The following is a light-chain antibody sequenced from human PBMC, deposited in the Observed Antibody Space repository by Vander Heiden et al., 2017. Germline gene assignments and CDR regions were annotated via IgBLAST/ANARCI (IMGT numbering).Light chain of an antibody. CDR1: SSNIGAGYD. V-gene: IGLV1-40*01. J-gene: IGLJ1*01. CDR3: QSYDSSLSGYV. Sequence: QSVLTQPPSVSAAPGQRVHISCTGSSSNIGAGYDVHWYQQLPGTAPKLLMYGNSNRPSGVPDRFSGSKSGTSASLAITGLQAEDEADYYCQSYDSSLSGYVFGTGTKVTVL. CDR2: GNS.